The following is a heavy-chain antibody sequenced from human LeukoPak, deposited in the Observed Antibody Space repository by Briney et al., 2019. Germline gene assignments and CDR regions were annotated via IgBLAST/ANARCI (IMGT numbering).Heavy chain of an antibody. CDR2: IFGSGGSP. CDR1: GFTFGSHA. D-gene: IGHD5-18*01. V-gene: IGHV3-23*01. Sequence: GGSLRLSCEASGFTFGSHAMYWVRQAPGEGLEWVAGIFGSGGSPHYADPVKGRFTISRDNSRNTVYLQINSLRAEDTAVCYCGKTTVGYSSGQKPAWPVDYWGQGTLVTVSS. CDR3: GKTTVGYSSGQKPAWPVDY. J-gene: IGHJ4*02.